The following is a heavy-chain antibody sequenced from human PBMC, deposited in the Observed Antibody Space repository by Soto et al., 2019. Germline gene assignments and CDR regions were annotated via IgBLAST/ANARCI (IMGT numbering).Heavy chain of an antibody. D-gene: IGHD3-22*01. CDR3: AREVDYYDSSGYSVPQAFDI. CDR2: IIPIFGTA. J-gene: IGHJ3*02. V-gene: IGHV1-69*13. Sequence: GASVKVSCKASGGTFSSYAISWVRQAPGQGLEWMGGIIPIFGTANYAQKFQGRVTITADESTSTAYMELSSLRSEDTAVYYRAREVDYYDSSGYSVPQAFDIWGQGTMVTVS. CDR1: GGTFSSYA.